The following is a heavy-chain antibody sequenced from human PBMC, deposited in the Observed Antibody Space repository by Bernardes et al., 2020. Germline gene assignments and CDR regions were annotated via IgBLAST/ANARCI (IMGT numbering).Heavy chain of an antibody. V-gene: IGHV5-51*01. Sequence: GESLKISCKGSGYSFTSYWIGWVRQMPGKGLEWMGIIYPGDSDTRYSPSFQGQVTISADKSISTAYLQWSSLKASDTAMYYCARLGVSHVHYARGWDTAMVSYFDYWGQGTLVTVSS. D-gene: IGHD5-18*01. J-gene: IGHJ4*02. CDR1: GYSFTSYW. CDR3: ARLGVSHVHYARGWDTAMVSYFDY. CDR2: IYPGDSDT.